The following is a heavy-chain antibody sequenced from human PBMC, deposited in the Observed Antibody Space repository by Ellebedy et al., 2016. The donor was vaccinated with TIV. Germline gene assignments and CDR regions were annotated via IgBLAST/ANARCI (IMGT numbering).Heavy chain of an antibody. CDR3: AKGRAMAVIDY. CDR2: ISASGGTT. D-gene: IGHD5-24*01. Sequence: GGSLRLSCAASGFTFSLYAMSWVRQAPGKGLEWVSTISASGGTTNYADSVKGRFSISRDNSKNTLSLQMNGLGVEDTAVYFCAKGRAMAVIDYWGQGTLVTVSS. J-gene: IGHJ4*02. V-gene: IGHV3-23*01. CDR1: GFTFSLYA.